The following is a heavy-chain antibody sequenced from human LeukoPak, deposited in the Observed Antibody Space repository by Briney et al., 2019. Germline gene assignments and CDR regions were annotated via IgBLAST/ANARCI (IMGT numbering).Heavy chain of an antibody. J-gene: IGHJ4*02. V-gene: IGHV3-21*01. CDR1: GFTFSSYS. CDR3: ANTYCSGGSCYWAFDY. CDR2: ISSSSDYI. Sequence: GGSLRLSCAASGFTFSSYSMNWVRQAPGKGLEWVSSISSSSDYIYYADSMKGRFTISRDNAKNSLYLQMNSLRAEDTAVHYCANTYCSGGSCYWAFDYWGQGTLVTVSS. D-gene: IGHD2-15*01.